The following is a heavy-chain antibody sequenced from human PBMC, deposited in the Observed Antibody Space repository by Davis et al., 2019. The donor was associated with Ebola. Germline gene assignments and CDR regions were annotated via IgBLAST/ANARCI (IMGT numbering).Heavy chain of an antibody. Sequence: GSLRLSCAASGFSFSGFGMHWVRQAPGKGLQWVAFIRHDASSEYYADSVKGRFTISRDNSKTTLYLQMNSLRAEDTAVYYCAKDLRTTSAFDIWGQGTMVTVSS. CDR2: IRHDASSE. J-gene: IGHJ3*02. D-gene: IGHD1-1*01. CDR1: GFSFSGFG. CDR3: AKDLRTTSAFDI. V-gene: IGHV3-30*02.